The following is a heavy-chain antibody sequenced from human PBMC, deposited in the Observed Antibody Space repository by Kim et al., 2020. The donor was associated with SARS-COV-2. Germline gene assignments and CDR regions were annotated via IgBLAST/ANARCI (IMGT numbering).Heavy chain of an antibody. J-gene: IGHJ1*01. V-gene: IGHV3-33*06. CDR3: AKETCGGDCPHRLQH. D-gene: IGHD2-21*02. Sequence: GGSLRLSCAASGFTFSSYGMHWVRQAPGKGLEWVAVIWYNGSNKYYADSVKGRFTISRDNSKNTLYLQMNSLRAEDTAVYYCAKETCGGDCPHRLQHWGQGTLVTVSS. CDR2: IWYNGSNK. CDR1: GFTFSSYG.